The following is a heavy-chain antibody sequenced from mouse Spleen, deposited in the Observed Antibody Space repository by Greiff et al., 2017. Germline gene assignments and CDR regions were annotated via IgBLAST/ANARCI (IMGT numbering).Heavy chain of an antibody. Sequence: EVKLVESGGGLVQPGGSRKLSCAASGFTFSSSGMHWVRQAPEKGLEWVAYISSGSSTIYYADTVKGRFTISRDNPKNTLFLQMTSLRSEDTAMYYCATGRYPYYYAMDYWGQGTSVTVSS. J-gene: IGHJ4*01. CDR2: ISSGSSTI. D-gene: IGHD2-14*01. CDR1: GFTFSSSG. V-gene: IGHV5-17*02. CDR3: ATGRYPYYYAMDY.